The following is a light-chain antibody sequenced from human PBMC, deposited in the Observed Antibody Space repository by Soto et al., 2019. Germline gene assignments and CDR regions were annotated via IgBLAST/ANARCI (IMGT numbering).Light chain of an antibody. CDR3: SSYTSDSSYV. J-gene: IGLJ1*01. V-gene: IGLV2-14*01. CDR2: AVS. Sequence: QSALTQPASVSGSPVQSMTISCTGTSSDGGLYDYVSWYQQHPGKAPQLRIYAVSNRPSGVSNRFSASNSGHTAPLFISGLQAEDEADYYCSSYTSDSSYVFGSGTKVTVL. CDR1: SSDGGLYDY.